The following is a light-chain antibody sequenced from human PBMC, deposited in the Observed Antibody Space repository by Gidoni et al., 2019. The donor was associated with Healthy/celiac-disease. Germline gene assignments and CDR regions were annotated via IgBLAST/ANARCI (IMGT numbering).Light chain of an antibody. CDR1: SSDGGGYNY. J-gene: IGLJ2*01. Sequence: QSALTQPASVSGSPGQSITISCTGTSSDGGGYNYVSWYQQHPGKAPKLMIYEVSNRPSGVSNRFSGSKSGNTASLTISGLQAEDEADYYCSSYTSSSGVVFGGGTKLTVL. CDR3: SSYTSSSGVV. V-gene: IGLV2-14*01. CDR2: EVS.